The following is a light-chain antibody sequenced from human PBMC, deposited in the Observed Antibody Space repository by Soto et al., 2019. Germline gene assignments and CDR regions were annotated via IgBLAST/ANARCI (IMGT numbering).Light chain of an antibody. CDR1: QSVSSH. Sequence: EIVMTQSPATLSVSPWEGATVSCRASQSVSSHLAWYQHKPGQAPRLLFYDASTRATGIPARFSGSGSGTEFTLTISSLQSEDFAVYYCQQRSDWITFGQGTRLE. J-gene: IGKJ5*01. V-gene: IGKV3-15*01. CDR2: DAS. CDR3: QQRSDWIT.